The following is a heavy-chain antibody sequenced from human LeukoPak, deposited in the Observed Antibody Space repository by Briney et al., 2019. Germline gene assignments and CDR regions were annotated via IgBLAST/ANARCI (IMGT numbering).Heavy chain of an antibody. CDR1: GFTFDDYA. D-gene: IGHD1-26*01. J-gene: IGHJ4*02. Sequence: GRSLRLSCAASGFTFDDYAMHWVRQAPGKGLEWVSAISGSGGSTYYADSVKGRFTISRDNAKNSLYLQMNSLRAEDTAVYYCARQKVGSTTIFDCWGQGTLVTVSS. CDR2: ISGSGGST. CDR3: ARQKVGSTTIFDC. V-gene: IGHV3-23*01.